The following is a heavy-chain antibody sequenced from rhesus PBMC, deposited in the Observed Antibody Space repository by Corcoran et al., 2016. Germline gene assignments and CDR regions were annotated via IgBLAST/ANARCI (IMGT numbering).Heavy chain of an antibody. V-gene: IGHV4-73*01. J-gene: IGHJ4*01. CDR1: GGSISGYYY. D-gene: IGHD3-9*01. Sequence: QVQLQQWGEGLVKPSETLSLTCAVYGGSISGYYYWSWIRQPPGKGLEWSGYIYGTSASTNYNPSLKNRVTISKDTSKYQFSLKLSSVTAADTAVYYCARDQEDDYGYYYTTLFDYWGQGVLVTVSS. CDR3: ARDQEDDYGYYYTTLFDY. CDR2: IYGTSAST.